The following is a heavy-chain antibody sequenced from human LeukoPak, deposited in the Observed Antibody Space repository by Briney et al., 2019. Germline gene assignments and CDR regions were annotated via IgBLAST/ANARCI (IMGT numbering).Heavy chain of an antibody. V-gene: IGHV3-33*01. J-gene: IGHJ4*02. Sequence: PGKSLRLSCAASGFTFSNYGMHCDSQAPDKGRGWVSFVFAGGYDLFYADSVRGRFTISRDNRNDFLYLQMNSLRAEDTAVYFCGRNVDNDNYVDSWGQGTLVTVSS. CDR2: VFAGGYDL. D-gene: IGHD3-9*01. CDR1: GFTFSNYG. CDR3: GRNVDNDNYVDS.